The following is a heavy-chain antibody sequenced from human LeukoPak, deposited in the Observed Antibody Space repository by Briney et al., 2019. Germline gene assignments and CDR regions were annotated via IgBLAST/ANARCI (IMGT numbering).Heavy chain of an antibody. V-gene: IGHV4-38-2*02. Sequence: SETLSLTCIVSGYSINSGYHWGWIRQPPGKGLEWIGSIYHSGSTYYNPSLKSRVTISIDTSKNQFSLKLSSVTAADTAVYYCARSTNRLDSWGQGTLVTVSS. CDR3: ARSTNRLDS. CDR1: GYSINSGYH. J-gene: IGHJ4*02. CDR2: IYHSGST. D-gene: IGHD1-14*01.